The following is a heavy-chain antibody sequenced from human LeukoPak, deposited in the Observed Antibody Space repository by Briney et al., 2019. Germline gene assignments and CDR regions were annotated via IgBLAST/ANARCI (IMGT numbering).Heavy chain of an antibody. CDR3: AKDRGSGYDNSLADY. CDR1: GFTFDDYA. CDR2: ISWNSGSI. V-gene: IGHV3-9*01. D-gene: IGHD5-12*01. Sequence: GGSLRLSCAASGFTFDDYAMHWVRQAPGKGLEWVSGISWNSGSIGYADSVKGRFTISRDNSKNTLYLQMNSLRAEDTAVYYCAKDRGSGYDNSLADYWGQGTLVTVSS. J-gene: IGHJ4*02.